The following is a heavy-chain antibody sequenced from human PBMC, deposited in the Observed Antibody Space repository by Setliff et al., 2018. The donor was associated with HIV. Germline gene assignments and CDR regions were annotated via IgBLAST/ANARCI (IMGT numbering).Heavy chain of an antibody. J-gene: IGHJ5*02. CDR3: ARGSVAAIGSDH. CDR1: GFTFSSSE. CDR2: ISVTGSTI. V-gene: IGHV3-48*03. D-gene: IGHD6-13*01. Sequence: GGSLRLSCAASGFTFSSSEMNWARQAPGRGPEWVAYISVTGSTILYADSVKGRFIISRDNAHNSLYLYMNNLRADDTAVYYCARGSVAAIGSDHWGQGTLVTVS.